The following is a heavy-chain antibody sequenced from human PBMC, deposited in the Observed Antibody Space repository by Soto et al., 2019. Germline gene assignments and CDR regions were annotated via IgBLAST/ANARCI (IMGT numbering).Heavy chain of an antibody. Sequence: QVQLQQWGAGLLKPSETLSLTCAVYGGSFSGYYWSWIRQPPGKGLEWLGEINHSGSTNYNPSLKSRVTISVDTSKNQFSLKLSSVTAADTAVYYCAREKYSSSWYYYYGMDVWGQGTTVTVSS. V-gene: IGHV4-34*01. CDR2: INHSGST. J-gene: IGHJ6*02. D-gene: IGHD6-13*01. CDR3: AREKYSSSWYYYYGMDV. CDR1: GGSFSGYY.